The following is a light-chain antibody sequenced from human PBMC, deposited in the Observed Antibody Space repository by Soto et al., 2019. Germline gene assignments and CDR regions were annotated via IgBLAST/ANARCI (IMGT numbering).Light chain of an antibody. CDR3: QQYGGLWT. V-gene: IGKV3-20*01. CDR2: GAS. CDR1: QSVSSTY. J-gene: IGKJ1*01. Sequence: EIVLTQSPGTLSLSPGERATLSCRASQSVSSTYLAWYQQKPGQAPRLLIYGASSRATGIPDRFSGSGSGTDFTLTSSRLEPEDFAVYYCQQYGGLWTFGQGTKVEIK.